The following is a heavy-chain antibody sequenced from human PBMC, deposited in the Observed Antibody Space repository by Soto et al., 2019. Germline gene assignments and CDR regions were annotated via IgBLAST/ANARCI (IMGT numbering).Heavy chain of an antibody. Sequence: QITLKESGPTLVKPTQTLTLTCTFSGFSFSTTGVGVGWIRQPPGKALEWLALIYWDDDKRYSPSLKSRLTITKDTSKNQVVLTMTNMDPVDTATYYCAYRQAQGIGLAGTFDSWGQGTLVTVSS. CDR1: GFSFSTTGVG. CDR3: AYRQAQGIGLAGTFDS. CDR2: IYWDDDK. J-gene: IGHJ4*02. V-gene: IGHV2-5*02. D-gene: IGHD6-19*01.